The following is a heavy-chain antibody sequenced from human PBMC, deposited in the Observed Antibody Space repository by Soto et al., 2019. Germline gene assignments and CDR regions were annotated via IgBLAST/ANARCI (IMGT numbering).Heavy chain of an antibody. D-gene: IGHD2-2*01. Sequence: GASVNVSCKAAGGAFSSYTISWVRQAPGQGLEWMGRIIPILGIANYAQKFQGRVTITADKSTSTAYMELSSLRSEDTAVYYCAREGPGDVVVPASTDYYYYYMDVWGKGTTVTVSS. V-gene: IGHV1-69*04. CDR2: IIPILGIA. CDR3: AREGPGDVVVPASTDYYYYYMDV. J-gene: IGHJ6*03. CDR1: GGAFSSYT.